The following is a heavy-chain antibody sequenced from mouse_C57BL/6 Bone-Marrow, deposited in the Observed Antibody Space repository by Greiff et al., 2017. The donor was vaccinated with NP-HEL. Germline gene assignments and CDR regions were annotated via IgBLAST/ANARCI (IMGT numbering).Heavy chain of an antibody. CDR2: ISYSGST. Sequence: EVMLVESGPGLAKPSQSLSLSCSVTGYSITSDYWHWVRKFPGNKLEYMGYISYSGSTYYNPPLKSRISITLDTSNSQYYLQLNSVTTEDTATYYCARSPLGLRRNYYAMDYWGQGTSVTVSA. CDR3: ARSPLGLRRNYYAMDY. V-gene: IGHV3-8*01. J-gene: IGHJ4*01. D-gene: IGHD2-2*01. CDR1: GYSITSDY.